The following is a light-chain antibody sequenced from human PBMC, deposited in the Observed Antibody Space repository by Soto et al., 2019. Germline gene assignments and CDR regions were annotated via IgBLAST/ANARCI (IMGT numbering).Light chain of an antibody. CDR3: SSYTTRGIPWV. Sequence: QSVLTQPASVSGSPGQSITISCTGTSSDVGAYNYVSWYQQHPEKAPKLIIYQVKNRPSGVSNRFSGSKSGSTASLTISGLQAEDEADYYCSSYTTRGIPWVFGGGTKLTVL. J-gene: IGLJ3*02. CDR2: QVK. V-gene: IGLV2-14*01. CDR1: SSDVGAYNY.